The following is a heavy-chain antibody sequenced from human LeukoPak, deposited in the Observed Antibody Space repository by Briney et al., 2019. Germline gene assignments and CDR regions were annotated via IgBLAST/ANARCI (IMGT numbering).Heavy chain of an antibody. J-gene: IGHJ4*02. Sequence: PGGSLRLSCAASGFPFSSYWMGWVRQAPGKGLEWVANIKGDESEKYYVESVKGRFTISRDNAKNSLYLQMNSLRAEDTAVYYCVSRGGGVFDCWGQGTLVTVSS. CDR3: VSRGGGVFDC. D-gene: IGHD3-16*01. V-gene: IGHV3-7*05. CDR2: IKGDESEK. CDR1: GFPFSSYW.